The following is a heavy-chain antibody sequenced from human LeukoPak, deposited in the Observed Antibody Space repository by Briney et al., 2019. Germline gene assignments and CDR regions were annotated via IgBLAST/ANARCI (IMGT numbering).Heavy chain of an antibody. Sequence: SETLPLTCTVSGGSISSSNYYWGWIRQPPGKGLEWIGSIYYSGSNYYNPSLKSRVTISADTSKNQFSLKLSSVTAADTAVYYCGRTYSSAWKFPFDYWGQGTLVTVSS. J-gene: IGHJ4*02. CDR2: IYYSGSN. CDR1: GGSISSSNYY. CDR3: GRTYSSAWKFPFDY. V-gene: IGHV4-39*01. D-gene: IGHD6-19*01.